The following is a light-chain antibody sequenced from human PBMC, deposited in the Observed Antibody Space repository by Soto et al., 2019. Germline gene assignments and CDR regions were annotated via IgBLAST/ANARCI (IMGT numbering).Light chain of an antibody. V-gene: IGKV3-20*01. CDR2: GAS. J-gene: IGKJ1*01. Sequence: EVVLTQSPATLSVSPCERATLSVRASQSVGSSLSWYQQKPGQAPRLLFYGASNRATAIPDRFSGSGFGTDFTLTITRLEPEDFAVYYCQQYGDSPQTFGPGTKVDIK. CDR1: QSVGSS. CDR3: QQYGDSPQT.